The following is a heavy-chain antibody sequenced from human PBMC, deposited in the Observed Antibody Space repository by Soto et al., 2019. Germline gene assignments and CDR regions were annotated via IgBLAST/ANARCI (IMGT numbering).Heavy chain of an antibody. V-gene: IGHV4-30-4*01. D-gene: IGHD3-22*01. CDR1: GGSISSGDYY. J-gene: IGHJ4*02. CDR2: IDYSGST. CDR3: ARGSYYYASSGYYHY. Sequence: QVQLQESGPGLVKPSQTLSLTCTVSGGSISSGDYYWSWIRQPPGKGLEWIGYIDYSGSTYYNPSLKSRVTISVDPPKDQFALKLSSVTAADTAVYYCARGSYYYASSGYYHYWGQGNLVTVSS.